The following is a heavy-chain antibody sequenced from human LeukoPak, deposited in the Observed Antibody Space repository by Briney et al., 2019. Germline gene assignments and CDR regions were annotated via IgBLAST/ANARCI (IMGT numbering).Heavy chain of an antibody. CDR2: IIPIFGTA. CDR3: ARVANSNYYFDC. D-gene: IGHD1-7*01. CDR1: GGTFSSNA. J-gene: IGHJ4*02. Sequence: SVKVSCKASGGTFSSNAISWVRQAPGQGLEWMGGIIPIFGTANYAQKFQGRVTITADESTSTAYMELSSLRSEDTAVYYCARVANSNYYFDCWGQGTLVTVSS. V-gene: IGHV1-69*13.